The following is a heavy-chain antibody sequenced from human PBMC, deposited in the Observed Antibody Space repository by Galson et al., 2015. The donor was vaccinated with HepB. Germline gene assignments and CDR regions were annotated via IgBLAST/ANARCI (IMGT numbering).Heavy chain of an antibody. Sequence: SLRLSCAASGFTFSSYAMSWVRQAPGKGLEWVSAISGSGGSTYYADSVKGRFTISRDNSKNTLYLQMNSLRAEDTAVYYCAKDRSIRHSSSPILYYFDYWGQGTLVTVSS. CDR2: ISGSGGST. CDR1: GFTFSSYA. CDR3: AKDRSIRHSSSPILYYFDY. D-gene: IGHD6-13*01. J-gene: IGHJ4*02. V-gene: IGHV3-23*01.